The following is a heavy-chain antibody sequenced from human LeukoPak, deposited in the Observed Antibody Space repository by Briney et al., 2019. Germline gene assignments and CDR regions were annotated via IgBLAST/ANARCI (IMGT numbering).Heavy chain of an antibody. CDR1: GFTFDDNA. J-gene: IGHJ3*02. V-gene: IGHV3-9*01. D-gene: IGHD2-2*01. Sequence: SLRLSCAASGFTFDDNAMHWVRQAPGKGLEWVSGISWNSGSIGYADSVKGRFTISRDNAKNSLYLQMNSLRAEDTALYYCAKDSHRYCCSTSCYAFDIWGQGTMVTVSS. CDR2: ISWNSGSI. CDR3: AKDSHRYCCSTSCYAFDI.